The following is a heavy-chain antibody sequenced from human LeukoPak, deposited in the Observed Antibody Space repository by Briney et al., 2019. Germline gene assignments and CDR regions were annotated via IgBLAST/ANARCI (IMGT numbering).Heavy chain of an antibody. V-gene: IGHV1-69*13. CDR1: GGTFSSYA. CDR2: IIPILGTA. J-gene: IGHJ4*02. Sequence: ASVKVSCKASGGTFSSYAISWVRQAPGQGLEWMGGIIPILGTANYAQKFQGRVTITADESTSTAYMELSSLRSEDTAVYYCARGGYYDSSGYYYNYWGQGTLVTVSS. CDR3: ARGGYYDSSGYYYNY. D-gene: IGHD3-22*01.